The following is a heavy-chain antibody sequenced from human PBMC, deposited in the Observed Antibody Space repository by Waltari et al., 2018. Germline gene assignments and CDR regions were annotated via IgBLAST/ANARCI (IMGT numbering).Heavy chain of an antibody. J-gene: IGHJ4*02. V-gene: IGHV3-30*18. CDR3: VKDGTTTAGYFDH. Sequence: QVQLVESGGGVVQPGRSLTLSCAASGFTFRNSGIHWVRQAPGQGLEWVAVISHDGVDKYYADSVKGRLTIFRDNSKDTLYVQIKSPRSEDTGLYYCVKDGTTTAGYFDHWGQGTPVTVSS. CDR2: ISHDGVDK. D-gene: IGHD1-1*01. CDR1: GFTFRNSG.